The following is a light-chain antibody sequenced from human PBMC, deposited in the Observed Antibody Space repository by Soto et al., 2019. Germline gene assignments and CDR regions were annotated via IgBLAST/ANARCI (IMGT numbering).Light chain of an antibody. J-gene: IGKJ3*01. CDR1: QSVSSSY. Sequence: EIVLTQSPGTLSLSPGERATLSCRASQSVSSSYLAWYQQKPGQAPRLLIYGASSRATGIPDRFSGGGSGTDFTLTISRLEPEDFAVYYCQQYGSSFGPGTKVDIK. CDR2: GAS. V-gene: IGKV3-20*01. CDR3: QQYGSS.